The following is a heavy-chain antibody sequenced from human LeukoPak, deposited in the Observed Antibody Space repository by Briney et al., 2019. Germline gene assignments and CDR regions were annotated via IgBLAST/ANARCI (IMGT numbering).Heavy chain of an antibody. J-gene: IGHJ4*02. D-gene: IGHD6-13*01. CDR3: ARGWSGSWYAFDY. Sequence: GGSLRLSCAVSGFTFTIYSMNWVRQAPGKGLEWVASISDSSTYIFYADSVKGRFTISRDDAKNSLFLQMNSLRAEDTAVYYCARGWSGSWYAFDYWGQGSLVTVSS. CDR1: GFTFTIYS. V-gene: IGHV3-21*01. CDR2: ISDSSTYI.